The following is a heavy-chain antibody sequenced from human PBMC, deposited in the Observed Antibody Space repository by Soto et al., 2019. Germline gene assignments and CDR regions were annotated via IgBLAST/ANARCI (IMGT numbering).Heavy chain of an antibody. D-gene: IGHD5-18*01. CDR2: IDPSDSYT. J-gene: IGHJ3*02. V-gene: IGHV5-10-1*01. CDR3: ARQVDTAMLAGAFDI. Sequence: GESLKISCQGSGYSFTSYWISWVRQMPGKGLEWMGRIDPSDSYTNYSPSFQGHVTISADKSISTAYLQWSSLKASDTAMYYCARQVDTAMLAGAFDIWGQGTMVTVSS. CDR1: GYSFTSYW.